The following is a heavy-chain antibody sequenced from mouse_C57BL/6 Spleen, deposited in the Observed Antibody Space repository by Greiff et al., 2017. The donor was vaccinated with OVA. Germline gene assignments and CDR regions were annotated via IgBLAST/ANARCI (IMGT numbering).Heavy chain of an antibody. J-gene: IGHJ1*03. V-gene: IGHV2-2*01. D-gene: IGHD1-1*01. CDR2: IWSGGST. CDR1: GFSLTSYG. Sequence: VQRVESGPGLVQPSQSLSITCPVSGFSLTSYGVHWVRQSPGKGLEWLGVIWSGGSTDYNAAFISRLSISKDNSKSQVFFKMNSLQADDTAIDYCARSPYYGSSYGYFDVWGTGTTVTVSS. CDR3: ARSPYYGSSYGYFDV.